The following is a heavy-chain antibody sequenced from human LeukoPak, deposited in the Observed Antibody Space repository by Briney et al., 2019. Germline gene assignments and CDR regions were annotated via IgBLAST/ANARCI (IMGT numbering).Heavy chain of an antibody. Sequence: SETLSLTCTVSAYSITYGHQWGWIRQSPGRGLGWIGHIYYGGSTSYNPSLKSRVTLSVDTSKNQFSLNLTSVTAADTAVYYCARLKSPSYGASNFDYWGQGTLVTVSS. V-gene: IGHV4-38-2*02. CDR3: ARLKSPSYGASNFDY. J-gene: IGHJ4*02. D-gene: IGHD3-16*01. CDR1: AYSITYGHQ. CDR2: IYYGGST.